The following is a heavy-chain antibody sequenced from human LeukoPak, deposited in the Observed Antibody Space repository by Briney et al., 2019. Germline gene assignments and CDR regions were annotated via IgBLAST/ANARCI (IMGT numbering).Heavy chain of an antibody. V-gene: IGHV3-30*18. CDR2: ISYDGSNK. CDR1: GFPFSSYW. J-gene: IGHJ6*02. D-gene: IGHD3-10*01. CDR3: AKVGRSDYYGMDV. Sequence: GGSLRLSCVASGFPFSSYWMTWVRQAPGKGLEWVAVISYDGSNKYYADSVKGRFTISRDNSKNTLYLQMNSLRAEDTAVYYCAKVGRSDYYGMDVWGQGTTVTVSS.